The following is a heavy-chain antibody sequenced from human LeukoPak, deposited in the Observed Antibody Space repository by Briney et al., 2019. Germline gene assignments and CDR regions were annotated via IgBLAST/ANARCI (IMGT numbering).Heavy chain of an antibody. D-gene: IGHD5-24*01. CDR2: IYYSGST. Sequence: SETLSLTCTVSGGSISSYYWSWIRQPPGKVLEWIGYIYYSGSTNYNPSLKSRVTISVDTSKNQFSLKLSSVTAADTAVYYCARDSHIRTPTWMATIDYMDVWGKGTTVTVSS. V-gene: IGHV4-59*01. CDR3: ARDSHIRTPTWMATIDYMDV. J-gene: IGHJ6*03. CDR1: GGSISSYY.